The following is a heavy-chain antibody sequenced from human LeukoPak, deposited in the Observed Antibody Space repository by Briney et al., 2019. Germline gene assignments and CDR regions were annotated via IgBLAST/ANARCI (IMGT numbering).Heavy chain of an antibody. CDR1: GYRFTTYW. CDR3: AKHGSGYEPDH. Sequence: GESLNISCKVSGYRFTTYWIGWVRQMPGRGLEWMGIIYPGDSATRYSPSFQGQVTFSADKSINTAYLQWSSLKASDTAMYYCAKHGSGYEPDHWGQGTLVTVSS. V-gene: IGHV5-51*01. CDR2: IYPGDSAT. J-gene: IGHJ5*02. D-gene: IGHD5-12*01.